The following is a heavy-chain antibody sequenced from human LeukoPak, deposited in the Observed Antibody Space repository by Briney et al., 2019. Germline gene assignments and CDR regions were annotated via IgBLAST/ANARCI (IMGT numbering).Heavy chain of an antibody. D-gene: IGHD4-17*01. CDR1: GYTLTELS. J-gene: IGHJ3*02. CDR2: FDPEDGET. Sequence: GAPVKVSCKVSGYTLTELSMHWVRQAPGKGLEWMGGFDPEDGETIYAQKFQGRVTMTEDTSTDTAYMELSSLRSEDTAVYYCATDSGGDYTGDAFDIWGQGTMVTVSS. CDR3: ATDSGGDYTGDAFDI. V-gene: IGHV1-24*01.